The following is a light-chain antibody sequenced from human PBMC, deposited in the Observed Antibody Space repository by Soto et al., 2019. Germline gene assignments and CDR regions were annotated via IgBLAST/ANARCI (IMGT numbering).Light chain of an antibody. CDR1: SGHSSYA. Sequence: QSVPTQSPSGSTSLGASVKLTCTLSSGHSSYAIAWHQLLPEKGPRFLMKLTSDGSHSKGDGIPDRFSGSSSGAERYLTISSLQSEDETDYYCQTWGTGINWVFGGGTKLTFL. J-gene: IGLJ3*02. CDR2: LTSDGSH. CDR3: QTWGTGINWV. V-gene: IGLV4-69*01.